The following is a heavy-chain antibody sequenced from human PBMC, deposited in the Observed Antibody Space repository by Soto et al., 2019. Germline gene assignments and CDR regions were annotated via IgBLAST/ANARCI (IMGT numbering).Heavy chain of an antibody. Sequence: GGSLRLSCAASGFTFSSYGMHWVRQAPGKGLEWVAVISYDGSNKYYADSVKGRFTISRDNSKNTLYLQMHSLRAEDTAVYYCARDDDVVGADGYYFDYWGQGTLVTVSS. J-gene: IGHJ4*02. V-gene: IGHV3-33*08. CDR1: GFTFSSYG. CDR3: ARDDDVVGADGYYFDY. CDR2: ISYDGSNK. D-gene: IGHD1-26*01.